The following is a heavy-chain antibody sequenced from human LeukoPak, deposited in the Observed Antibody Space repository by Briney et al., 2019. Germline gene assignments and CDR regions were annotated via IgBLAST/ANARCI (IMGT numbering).Heavy chain of an antibody. CDR1: GGSIGSDY. V-gene: IGHV4-59*01. D-gene: IGHD2-8*01. CDR2: IYHSGST. CDR3: ARGVSQTDY. Sequence: KASETLSLTCSVSGGSIGSDYWNWIRQPPGKGLEWIGYIYHSGSTNYNPSLKSRVTISGDTSKNQFSLKLRSVTAADTAVYYCARGVSQTDYWGQGALVTVSS. J-gene: IGHJ4*02.